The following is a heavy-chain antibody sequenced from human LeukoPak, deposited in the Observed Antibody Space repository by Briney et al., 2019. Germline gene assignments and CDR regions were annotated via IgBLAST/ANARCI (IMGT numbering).Heavy chain of an antibody. CDR1: GGSISSGSYY. CDR3: ARALVDYYDSSGYYHPDWYFDL. V-gene: IGHV4-61*02. D-gene: IGHD3-22*01. CDR2: IYTSGST. J-gene: IGHJ2*01. Sequence: SETLSLTCTVSGGSISSGSYYWSWIRQPAGKGLEWIGRIYTSGSTNYNPSLKSRVTISVDTSKNQFFLKLSSVTAADTAAYYCARALVDYYDSSGYYHPDWYFDLWGRGTLVTVSS.